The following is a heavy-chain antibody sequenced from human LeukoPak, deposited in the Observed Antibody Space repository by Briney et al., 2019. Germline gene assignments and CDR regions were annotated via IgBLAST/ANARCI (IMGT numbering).Heavy chain of an antibody. CDR3: AKVFENPTEIVVVPACDY. Sequence: PGGSLRLSCAASGFTFSSYAMSWVRQAPGKGLEWVSAISGSGGSTYYADSVKGRFTISRDNSKNTLYLQMNSLRAEDTAVYYCAKVFENPTEIVVVPACDYGGQETRDTVS. J-gene: IGHJ4*02. D-gene: IGHD2-2*01. V-gene: IGHV3-23*01. CDR1: GFTFSSYA. CDR2: ISGSGGST.